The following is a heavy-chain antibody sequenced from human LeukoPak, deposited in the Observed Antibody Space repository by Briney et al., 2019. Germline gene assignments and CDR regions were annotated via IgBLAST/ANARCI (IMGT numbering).Heavy chain of an antibody. CDR1: GYTLTELS. V-gene: IGHV1-18*01. J-gene: IGHJ4*02. CDR3: ARGCSTSCYVSEGFDY. CDR2: ISAYNGNT. Sequence: ASVKVSCKVSGYTLTELSMHWVRQAPGQGLEWMGWISAYNGNTNYAQKLQGRVTMTTDTSTSTAHMELRSLRSDDTAVYYCARGCSTSCYVSEGFDYWGQGTLVTVSS. D-gene: IGHD2-2*01.